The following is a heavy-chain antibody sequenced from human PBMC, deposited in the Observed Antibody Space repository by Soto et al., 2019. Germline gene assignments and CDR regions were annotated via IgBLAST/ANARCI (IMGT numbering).Heavy chain of an antibody. Sequence: PGGSLRLSCAASGFTFSSYAMNWVRQAPGKGLEWVSGISGSGGSTYYADSVKGRFTISRDNSKNTMYLQMNSLRAEDTALYYCAKPLMVRGAPILYYFYGMDVWGQGTTVTVSS. J-gene: IGHJ6*02. CDR1: GFTFSSYA. CDR2: ISGSGGST. V-gene: IGHV3-23*01. CDR3: AKPLMVRGAPILYYFYGMDV. D-gene: IGHD3-10*01.